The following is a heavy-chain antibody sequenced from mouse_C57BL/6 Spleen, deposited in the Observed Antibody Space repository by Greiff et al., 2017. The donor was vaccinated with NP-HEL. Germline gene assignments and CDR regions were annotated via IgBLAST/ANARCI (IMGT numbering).Heavy chain of an antibody. CDR2: ISGGGGNT. CDR1: GFTFSSYT. J-gene: IGHJ3*01. V-gene: IGHV5-9*01. CDR3: ARPEGNAFAY. Sequence: EVQLVESGGGLVKPGGSLKLSCAASGFTFSSYTMSWVRQTPEKRLEWVATISGGGGNTYYPDSVKGRFTISRDNAKNTLYLQMSSLRSEDTALYYCARPEGNAFAYWGQGTLVTVSA. D-gene: IGHD2-1*01.